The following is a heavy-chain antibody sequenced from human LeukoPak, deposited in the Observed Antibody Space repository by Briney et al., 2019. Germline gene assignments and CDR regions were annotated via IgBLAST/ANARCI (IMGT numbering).Heavy chain of an antibody. Sequence: PSETLSLTCTVSGGSISSGSYYWSWIWQPAGKGLEWIGRIYTSGSTNYNPSLKSRVTISVDTSQNQFSLKLSSVTAADTAVYYCARGGCYDSSARRWGQGTMVTVSS. J-gene: IGHJ3*01. CDR1: GGSISSGSYY. CDR3: ARGGCYDSSARR. CDR2: IYTSGST. V-gene: IGHV4-61*02. D-gene: IGHD3-22*01.